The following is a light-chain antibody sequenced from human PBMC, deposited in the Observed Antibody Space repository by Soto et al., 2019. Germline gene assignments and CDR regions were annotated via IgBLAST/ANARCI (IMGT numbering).Light chain of an antibody. Sequence: QSVLTQPASVSGSPGQSITISCTGTSSDVGGYNYVSRYQPHPGKAPNLMIYDVSNRPSGVSNRFSGSKSGNTASLTISGLQAEDEADYYCSSYTSSSTLDVFGTSTKVTVL. CDR3: SSYTSSSTLDV. V-gene: IGLV2-14*01. CDR2: DVS. J-gene: IGLJ1*01. CDR1: SSDVGGYNY.